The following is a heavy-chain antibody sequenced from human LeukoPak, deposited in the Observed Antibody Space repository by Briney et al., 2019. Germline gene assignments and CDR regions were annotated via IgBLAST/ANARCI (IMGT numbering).Heavy chain of an antibody. J-gene: IGHJ3*02. CDR1: GYSISSGYY. Sequence: SETLSLTCTVSGYSISSGYYWGWIRQPPGKGLEWIGSIYHSGSTYYNPSLKSRVTISVDTSKNQFSLKLSSVTAADTAVYYCARKPRKDAFDIWGQGTMVTVSS. V-gene: IGHV4-38-2*02. CDR3: ARKPRKDAFDI. CDR2: IYHSGST.